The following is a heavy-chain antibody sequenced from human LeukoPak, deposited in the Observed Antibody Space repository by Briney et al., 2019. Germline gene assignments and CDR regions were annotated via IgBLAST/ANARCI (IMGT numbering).Heavy chain of an antibody. J-gene: IGHJ3*02. V-gene: IGHV3-53*01. Sequence: GGSLRLSCAASGFTVSSSFMTWVRQAPGKGLEWVSVTYSDGTTYYADSVKGRFTISRDNSKNTLDLQMNSLRADDTATYYCAKEKRNLRGARDAFDIWGQGTLVTVSA. CDR2: TYSDGTT. CDR3: AKEKRNLRGARDAFDI. CDR1: GFTVSSSF. D-gene: IGHD1-26*01.